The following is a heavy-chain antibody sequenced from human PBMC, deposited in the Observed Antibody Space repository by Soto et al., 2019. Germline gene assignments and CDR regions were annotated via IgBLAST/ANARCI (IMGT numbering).Heavy chain of an antibody. CDR1: GFTFSSYV. Sequence: EVQLLESGGGLTQPGGSLRLSCAASGFTFSSYVMSWVRQAPGKGLEWVSTVSGGSSHTYYADSVKGRFTISRDNSRNTLLLQMNSQRAEDTSTYYCTQGPSDYYGMDVWGQGTAVTVSS. CDR3: TQGPSDYYGMDV. CDR2: VSGGSSHT. J-gene: IGHJ6*02. V-gene: IGHV3-23*01.